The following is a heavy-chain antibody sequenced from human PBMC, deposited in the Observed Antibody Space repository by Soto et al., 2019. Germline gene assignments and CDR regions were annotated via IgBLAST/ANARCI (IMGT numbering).Heavy chain of an antibody. CDR1: GFTFNTYS. CDR3: ARDFGDSKGSYYYYGMDV. D-gene: IGHD2-21*02. V-gene: IGHV3-21*01. J-gene: IGHJ6*02. CDR2: ISSSSTYI. Sequence: GGSLRLSCAASGFTFNTYSMNWVRQAXGKGLEWVSCISSSSTYIYYADSVKGRFTISRDNAENLLYLQMNSLRAEDTAVYYCARDFGDSKGSYYYYGMDVWGQGTTVTVSS.